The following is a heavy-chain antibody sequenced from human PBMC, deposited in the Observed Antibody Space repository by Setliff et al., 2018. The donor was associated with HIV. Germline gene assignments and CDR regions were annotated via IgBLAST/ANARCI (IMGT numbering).Heavy chain of an antibody. CDR1: GASISSDS. CDR3: AKGGASSHWLGP. V-gene: IGHV4-59*01. Sequence: NPSETLSLTCTVSGASISSDSWSWIRQSPGKGLEWIGFILNREITNYNPSLQSRVSISMDTSKNQFSLKLHSVTAADTAIYHCAKGGASSHWLGPWGQGTRVTVS. J-gene: IGHJ5*02. D-gene: IGHD3-16*01. CDR2: ILNREIT.